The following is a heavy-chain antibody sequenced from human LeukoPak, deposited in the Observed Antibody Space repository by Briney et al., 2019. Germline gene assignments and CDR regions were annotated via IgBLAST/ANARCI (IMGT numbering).Heavy chain of an antibody. V-gene: IGHV3-66*01. CDR3: ARGKNPTSFPY. CDR1: GFTFSSYA. CDR2: IYSGGST. D-gene: IGHD3-16*01. J-gene: IGHJ4*02. Sequence: GGCLRLSCAASGFTFSSYAMSWVRQAPGKGLEWVSVIYSGGSTYYADSVKGRFTISRDNSKNTLYLQMNSLRAEDTAVYYCARGKNPTSFPYWGQGTLVTVSS.